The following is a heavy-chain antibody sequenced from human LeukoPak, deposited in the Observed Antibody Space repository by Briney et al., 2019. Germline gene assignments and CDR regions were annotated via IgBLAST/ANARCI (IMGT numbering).Heavy chain of an antibody. J-gene: IGHJ6*03. CDR3: ARSPTANYYYYYMDV. V-gene: IGHV1-69*06. CDR2: IIPIFGTA. CDR1: GGTFSSYA. Sequence: SVKVSCKASGGTFSSYAISWVRQAPGQGLEWMGGIIPIFGTANYAQKFQGRVTITADKSTSTAYMELSSLRSEDTAVYYCARSPTANYYYYYMDVWGKGTTVTVSS. D-gene: IGHD4-11*01.